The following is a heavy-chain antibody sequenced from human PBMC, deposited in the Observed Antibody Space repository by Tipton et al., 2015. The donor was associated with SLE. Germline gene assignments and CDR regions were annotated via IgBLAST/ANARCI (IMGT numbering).Heavy chain of an antibody. D-gene: IGHD5-12*01. CDR1: GDSISNGGNY. CDR3: ANYKGGTMFAL. CDR2: INYSGRT. Sequence: TLSLTCTVSGDSISNGGNYWGWIRQPPGKGLGWIGSINYSGRTSYNPSLKSRVTISSDTSKNQFSLKLTSVTAADTAVYYCANYKGGTMFALWGQGTMVTVSS. V-gene: IGHV4-39*07. J-gene: IGHJ3*01.